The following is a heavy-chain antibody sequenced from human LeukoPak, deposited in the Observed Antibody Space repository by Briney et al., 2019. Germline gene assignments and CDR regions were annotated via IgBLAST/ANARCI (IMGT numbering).Heavy chain of an antibody. CDR3: ARRPLEKCSSTSCAGRYWLDP. CDR2: INHSGST. D-gene: IGHD2-2*01. V-gene: IGHV4-34*01. CDR1: GGSFSGYY. Sequence: PSETLSLTCAVYGGSFSGYYWSWIRQPPGKGLEGIGEINHSGSTNYNPSLKSRVTISVDTSKNQFSLKLSSVTAADTAVYYCARRPLEKCSSTSCAGRYWLDPWGQGTVVTVSS. J-gene: IGHJ5*02.